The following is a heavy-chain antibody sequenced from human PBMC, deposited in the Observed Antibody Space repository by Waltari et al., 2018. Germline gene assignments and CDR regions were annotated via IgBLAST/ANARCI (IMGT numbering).Heavy chain of an antibody. J-gene: IGHJ4*02. Sequence: EVHLLESGGKLVQPGGSLRLSCKAPGLTFNDFAMTRVRQAPGRGLEWVSEITGNSHKTYYADSVRGRFTISRDNARNALFLQLNSLRAEDTAVYYCVRAYCGGDCYSIAFEHWGQGTLVTVSS. CDR3: VRAYCGGDCYSIAFEH. D-gene: IGHD2-21*02. V-gene: IGHV3-23*01. CDR1: GLTFNDFA. CDR2: ITGNSHKT.